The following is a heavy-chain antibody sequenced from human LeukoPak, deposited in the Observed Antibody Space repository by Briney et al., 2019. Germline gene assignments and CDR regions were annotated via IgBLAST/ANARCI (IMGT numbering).Heavy chain of an antibody. CDR2: IYYSGST. CDR1: DDSFSSHY. CDR3: ARRSGVLDSRDSRYYFDH. J-gene: IGHJ4*02. D-gene: IGHD3-22*01. V-gene: IGHV4-59*11. Sequence: SETLSLTCAVSDDSFSSHYWTWIRQPPGKGLEYIGYIYYSGSTDYNPSLKSRVTISLDTSKNQFSLNLTSVTAADTAVYYCARRSGVLDSRDSRYYFDHWGQGTLVTVSS.